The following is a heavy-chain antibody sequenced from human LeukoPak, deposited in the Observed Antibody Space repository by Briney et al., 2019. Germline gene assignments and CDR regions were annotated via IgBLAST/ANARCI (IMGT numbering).Heavy chain of an antibody. V-gene: IGHV4-34*01. CDR2: INHSGST. CDR1: GGSFSGYY. CDR3: ARGPKKIRITMVRGATDAFDI. D-gene: IGHD3-10*01. J-gene: IGHJ3*02. Sequence: PETLSLTCAVYGGSFSGYYWSWIRQPPGKGLEWIGEINHSGSTNYNPSLKSRVTISVDTSKNQFSLKLSSVTAADTAVYYCARGPKKIRITMVRGATDAFDIWGQGTMVTVSS.